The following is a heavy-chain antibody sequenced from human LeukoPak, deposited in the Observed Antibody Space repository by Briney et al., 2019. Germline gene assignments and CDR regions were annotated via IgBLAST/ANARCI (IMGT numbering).Heavy chain of an antibody. Sequence: GGSLRLSCAASGFTFSSYWMNWVRQAPGKGLEWVSSISSSSSYMYYADSVKGRFTISRDNAKNSLYLHMNSLRAEDTAVYYCASELDAFDIWGQGTMVTVSS. V-gene: IGHV3-21*01. J-gene: IGHJ3*02. CDR2: ISSSSSYM. D-gene: IGHD1-14*01. CDR1: GFTFSSYW. CDR3: ASELDAFDI.